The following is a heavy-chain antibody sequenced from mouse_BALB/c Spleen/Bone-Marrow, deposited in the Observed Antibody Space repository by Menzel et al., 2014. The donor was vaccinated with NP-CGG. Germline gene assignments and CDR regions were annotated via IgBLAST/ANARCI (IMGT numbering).Heavy chain of an antibody. CDR1: GFTFSSYG. CDR3: ARQRGNFLSEFDY. CDR2: ISSGGSYT. V-gene: IGHV5-6*01. Sequence: EVKLVESGGDLVKPGGSLKLSCAASGFTFSSYGMSWVRQTPDKRLEWVATISSGGSYTYYPDSVKGRFTISRDNAKNTLYLQMSSLKSEDTAMYYCARQRGNFLSEFDYWGQGTTLTVSS. D-gene: IGHD2-1*01. J-gene: IGHJ2*01.